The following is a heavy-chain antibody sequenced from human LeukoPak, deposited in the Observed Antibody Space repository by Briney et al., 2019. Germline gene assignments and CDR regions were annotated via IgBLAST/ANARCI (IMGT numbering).Heavy chain of an antibody. J-gene: IGHJ4*02. V-gene: IGHV3-30*18. CDR2: ISYDGTNK. CDR3: AKASSVDSSGYIDY. Sequence: GGSLRLSCVGSGFTFSSYGMHWVRQAPGKGLEWVAVISYDGTNKYYADSVKGRFTISRDKSKNTLYLQVNSLRAEDTAVYYCAKASSVDSSGYIDYWGQGTLVTVSS. CDR1: GFTFSSYG. D-gene: IGHD3-22*01.